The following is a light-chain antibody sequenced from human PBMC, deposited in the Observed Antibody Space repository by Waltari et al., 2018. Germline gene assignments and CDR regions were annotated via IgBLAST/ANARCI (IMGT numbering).Light chain of an antibody. V-gene: IGKV1-5*03. J-gene: IGKJ2*01. CDR2: KAS. CDR3: QEYDTDYYT. Sequence: QMTQSPSTLSASVGDRVTITCRASQSVSGWLAWYQQKPGKAPQLLIYKASNLESGVPSRFSSSGYGTAFTLTISNLQPDDSATYYCQEYDTDYYTFGQGTKLEI. CDR1: QSVSGW.